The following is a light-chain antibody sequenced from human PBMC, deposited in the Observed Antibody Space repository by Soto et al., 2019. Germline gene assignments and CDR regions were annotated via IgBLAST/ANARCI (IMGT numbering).Light chain of an antibody. CDR3: QQYGTSPFI. CDR2: GSS. Sequence: EIVLTQSPDTLSLSPGERATLSCRASQSVGNSLAWYQQRPGQAPRLLVYGSSIRVTGNPDRFSGSGSGTDFTLTVSRLEPEDFEVYHGQQYGTSPFIFGGGTKVEIK. CDR1: QSVGNS. J-gene: IGKJ4*01. V-gene: IGKV3-20*01.